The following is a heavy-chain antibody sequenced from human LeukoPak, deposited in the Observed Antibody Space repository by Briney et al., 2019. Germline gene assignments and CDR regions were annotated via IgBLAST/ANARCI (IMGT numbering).Heavy chain of an antibody. CDR3: ARENNWGKFDY. J-gene: IGHJ4*02. D-gene: IGHD7-27*01. V-gene: IGHV4-61*05. CDR2: IYYSGST. CDR1: GGSISTSSYY. Sequence: PSETLSLTCTVSGGSISTSSYYWGWVRQPPGKGLEWIGYIYYSGSTNYNPSLKSRVTISVDTSKNQFSLKLSSVTAADTAVYYCARENNWGKFDYWGQGTLVTVSS.